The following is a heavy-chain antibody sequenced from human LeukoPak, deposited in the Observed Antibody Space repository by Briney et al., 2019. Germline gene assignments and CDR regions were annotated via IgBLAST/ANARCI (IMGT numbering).Heavy chain of an antibody. CDR3: APFSFGGRAPDGFDI. J-gene: IGHJ3*02. CDR1: GFSFSTYW. D-gene: IGHD1-26*01. Sequence: GGSLRLSCAASGFSFSTYWMHWVRQSPGKGLVWVSRIKSDGSTTNYADSVKGRFLISRDNAKNTLYLQMNSLRVEDTAVYYCAPFSFGGRAPDGFDIWGQGTMVTVSS. CDR2: IKSDGSTT. V-gene: IGHV3-74*01.